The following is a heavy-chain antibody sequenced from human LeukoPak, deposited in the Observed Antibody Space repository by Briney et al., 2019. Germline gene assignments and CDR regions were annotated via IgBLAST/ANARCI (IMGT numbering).Heavy chain of an antibody. D-gene: IGHD1-26*01. V-gene: IGHV1-24*01. CDR1: GYTLTELS. CDR2: FDPEDGET. Sequence: GASVKVSCKVSGYTLTELSMHWVRQAPGKGLEWMGGFDPEDGETIYAQKFQGRVTMTEDTSTDTAYMELSSLRSEDTAVYYCATAHPAEVGAPEFDYWGQGTLVTVSS. J-gene: IGHJ4*02. CDR3: ATAHPAEVGAPEFDY.